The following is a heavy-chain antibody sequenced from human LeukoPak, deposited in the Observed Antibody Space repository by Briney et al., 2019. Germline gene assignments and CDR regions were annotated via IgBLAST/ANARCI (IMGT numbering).Heavy chain of an antibody. CDR2: LRYDGSDK. CDR1: GFTFSSHG. V-gene: IGHV3-30*02. CDR3: AKGVYYCSSSTCPQYYYYMDV. D-gene: IGHD2-2*01. Sequence: GGSLTLSCAASGFTFSSHGLQWVPQAPGKGREGVTFLRYDGSDKYYADSVKGRFTISRDDSKNTLYLQMNSLRPEDTAVYYCAKGVYYCSSSTCPQYYYYMDVWGKGTTVTVSS. J-gene: IGHJ6*03.